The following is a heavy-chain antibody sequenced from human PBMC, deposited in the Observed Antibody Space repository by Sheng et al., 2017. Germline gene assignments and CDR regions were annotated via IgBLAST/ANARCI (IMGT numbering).Heavy chain of an antibody. CDR3: ARAPLPYGSGSYLPH. V-gene: IGHV1-18*01. J-gene: IGHJ4*02. CDR2: ISGYNGNT. Sequence: QVQLVQSGAEVKKPGASVKVSCKASGYTFSNYGVTWVRQAPGQGLEWMGWISGYNGNTKYTQKLQGRVTMTTDRYTSTAYMELRSLRSDDTAVYYCARAPLPYGSGSYLPHWGQGTLVTVSS. CDR1: GYTFSNYG. D-gene: IGHD3-10*01.